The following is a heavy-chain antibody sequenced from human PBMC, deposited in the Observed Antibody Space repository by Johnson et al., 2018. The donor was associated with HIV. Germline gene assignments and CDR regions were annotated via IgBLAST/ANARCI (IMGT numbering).Heavy chain of an antibody. V-gene: IGHV3-7*03. CDR1: GFTFSNYW. D-gene: IGHD3-10*01. J-gene: IGHJ3*02. CDR2: IKQDGSEK. CDR3: AKYDFKNYGSGGAFDI. Sequence: VQLVESGGGVVQPGRSLRLSCAASGFTFSNYWMTWVRQVPGKGLEWVANIKQDGSEKYYVDSVKGRFSISRDNSKTTVYLQMNSLRAEDTAIYYCAKYDFKNYGSGGAFDIWGQGTVVTVSS.